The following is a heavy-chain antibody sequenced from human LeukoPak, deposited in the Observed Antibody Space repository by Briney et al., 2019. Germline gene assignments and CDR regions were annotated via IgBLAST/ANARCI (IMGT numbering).Heavy chain of an antibody. CDR2: VYTNGGT. V-gene: IGHV4-4*07. CDR1: GGSINSDF. D-gene: IGHD3-22*01. CDR3: ATYSSGSIGDAFDI. J-gene: IGHJ3*02. Sequence: PSETLSLTCVVSGGSINSDFRSWIRQPAGKGLEWIGRVYTNGGTNYNPSLKSRVTISIDTAKNQFSLKLSSVTAADTAVYYCATYSSGSIGDAFDIWGQGTMVTVSS.